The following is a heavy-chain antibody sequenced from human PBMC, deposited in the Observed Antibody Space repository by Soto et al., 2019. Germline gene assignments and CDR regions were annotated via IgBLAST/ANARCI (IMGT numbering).Heavy chain of an antibody. CDR2: TRNKANSYTT. D-gene: IGHD2-2*01. Sequence: SLRLSCASYLVTFSDHFMDWVRHAPGKGLEWVGRTRNKANSYTTEYAASVKGRFTISRDDSKNSLYLQMNSLKTEDTAVYYCASIGGSTSRYGMEVWGQAITVIVSS. CDR3: ASIGGSTSRYGMEV. V-gene: IGHV3-72*01. J-gene: IGHJ6*02. CDR1: LVTFSDHF.